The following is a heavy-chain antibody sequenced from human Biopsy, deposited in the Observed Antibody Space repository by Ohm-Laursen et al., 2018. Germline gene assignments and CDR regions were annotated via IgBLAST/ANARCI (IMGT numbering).Heavy chain of an antibody. CDR3: ARHAPSYSGSYWRYFDL. V-gene: IGHV4-59*08. J-gene: IGHJ2*01. D-gene: IGHD1-26*01. CDR2: IYYTGST. CDR1: GDSINSSY. Sequence: SDTLSLTCTVSGDSINSSYWSWIRQAPGKGLEWIGYIYYTGSTNYNPSLKSRVTISVDTSMNHLSLRLTSVTAADTAVYYCARHAPSYSGSYWRYFDLWGRGTLVTVSS.